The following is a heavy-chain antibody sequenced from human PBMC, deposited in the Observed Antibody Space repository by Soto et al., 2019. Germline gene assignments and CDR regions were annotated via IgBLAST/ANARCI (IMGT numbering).Heavy chain of an antibody. CDR2: IIPIYGRP. CDR1: GGTFSTLA. Sequence: QVQLVQSGTAVKKPGSSVKVSCKASGGTFSTLAVSWVRQAPGQGLEWMGGIIPIYGRPVYAQKFQGRVRNTADESTSRVYMELSSLSSEDTAVYYCARAPYEDYAVPEPNYFDSWGQGTLVNVSS. V-gene: IGHV1-69*01. J-gene: IGHJ4*02. CDR3: ARAPYEDYAVPEPNYFDS. D-gene: IGHD4-17*01.